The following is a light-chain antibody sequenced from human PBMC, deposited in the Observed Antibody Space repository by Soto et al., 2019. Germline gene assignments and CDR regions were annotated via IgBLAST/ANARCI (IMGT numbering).Light chain of an antibody. CDR3: QQHADWPLI. J-gene: IGKJ4*01. V-gene: IGKV3-15*01. Sequence: EIVMTHSPTTLSVSPGERATLSCRASQSISNNLAWYQQKPGQAPRLLMYGASTRATSIPGRFSGSWSGTEFNLTITSLQSEDFAVYYCQQHADWPLIFGGGTKVDIK. CDR2: GAS. CDR1: QSISNN.